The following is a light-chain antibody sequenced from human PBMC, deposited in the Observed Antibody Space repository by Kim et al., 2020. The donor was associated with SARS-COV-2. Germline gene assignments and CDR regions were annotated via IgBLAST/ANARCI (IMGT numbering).Light chain of an antibody. CDR1: QDISNY. CDR2: DAS. Sequence: DIQMTQSPSSLSASVGDRVTITCQASQDISNYLNWYQQKPGKAPKLLIYDASNLETGVPSRFSGSGSGTDFTFTISSLQPEDIATYYCQQYVNLPSFGQGTKVEIK. CDR3: QQYVNLPS. V-gene: IGKV1-33*01. J-gene: IGKJ1*01.